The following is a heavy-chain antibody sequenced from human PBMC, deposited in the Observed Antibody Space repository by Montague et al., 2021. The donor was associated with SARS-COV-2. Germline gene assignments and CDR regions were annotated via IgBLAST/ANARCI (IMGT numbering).Heavy chain of an antibody. D-gene: IGHD2-21*01. CDR1: GFTFSSYE. CDR3: ARGRRGVVVVTGAGKDYSYSNVDG. Sequence: SLRLSCAASGFTFSSYELNWVRQAPGKGLEWVSYISRGGSTVYYADSVXGRFTMSRDNAKNALYLQMNSLRAEDAAIYYCARGRRGVVVVTGAGKDYSYSNVDGWGKGTMVTVSS. V-gene: IGHV3-48*03. CDR2: ISRGGSTV. J-gene: IGHJ6*03.